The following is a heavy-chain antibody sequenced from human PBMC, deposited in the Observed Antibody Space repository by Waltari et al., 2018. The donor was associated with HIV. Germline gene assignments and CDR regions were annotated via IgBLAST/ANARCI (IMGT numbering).Heavy chain of an antibody. J-gene: IGHJ6*02. Sequence: IESGGGVVQTGTSLRLSCVASGLSFRDDAMHWVRQPAGRGLGWIGGITYEGSKTFPVDSVNDRFTMSRDNSKVTLYLAMIYFRVDDSGVYYWARRRTGGRDLWGQGATVIV. V-gene: IGHV3-30*03. CDR2: ITYEGSKT. D-gene: IGHD2-8*02. CDR1: GLSFRDDA. CDR3: ARRRTGGRDL.